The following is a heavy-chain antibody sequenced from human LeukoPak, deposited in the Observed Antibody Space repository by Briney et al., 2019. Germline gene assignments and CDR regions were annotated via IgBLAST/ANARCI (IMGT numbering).Heavy chain of an antibody. J-gene: IGHJ2*01. CDR3: AREAPYGSGSYFFDV. CDR1: GGSISTYY. D-gene: IGHD3-10*01. CDR2: IYYSGST. V-gene: IGHV4-59*12. Sequence: SETLSLTCTVSGGSISTYYWSWVRQPPGKGLEWIGYIYYSGSTNYNPSLKSRVTISVDKSKNQISLRLTSLTAADTAVYYCAREAPYGSGSYFFDVWGRGTLVTVSS.